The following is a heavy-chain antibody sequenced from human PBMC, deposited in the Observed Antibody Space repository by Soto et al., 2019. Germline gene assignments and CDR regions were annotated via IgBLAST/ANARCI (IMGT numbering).Heavy chain of an antibody. J-gene: IGHJ6*03. CDR2: ISRSFSPT. V-gene: IGHV3-48*01. CDR1: GFTFSTYS. Sequence: PGGSLRLSCAATGFTFSTYSMVWLRRAPGRGLEWISYISRSFSPTHYADSVQGRFTISRDNSKNTVYLQMGSLRPEDMAVYYCARRARPDFYYMDVWGKGTTVTVSS. D-gene: IGHD6-6*01. CDR3: ARRARPDFYYMDV.